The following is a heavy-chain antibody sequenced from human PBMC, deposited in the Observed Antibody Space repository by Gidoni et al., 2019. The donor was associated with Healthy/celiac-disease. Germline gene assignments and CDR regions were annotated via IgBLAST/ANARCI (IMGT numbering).Heavy chain of an antibody. J-gene: IGHJ2*01. CDR1: GFTFSSYG. D-gene: IGHD6-6*01. V-gene: IGHV3-64D*08. Sequence: EVQLVESGGGLVQPGGSLRLSCSASGFTFSSYGMHWVRQAPGKGLEYVSAISSNGGSTYYADSVKGRFTISRDNSKNTLYLQMSSMRAEDTAVYYCVVGGQLVGFRYFDLWGRGTLVTVSS. CDR2: ISSNGGST. CDR3: VVGGQLVGFRYFDL.